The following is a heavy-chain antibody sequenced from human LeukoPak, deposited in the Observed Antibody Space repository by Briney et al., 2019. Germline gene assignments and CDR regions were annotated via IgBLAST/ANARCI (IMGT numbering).Heavy chain of an antibody. CDR1: GGSISSGGYY. CDR3: ARGSLSEFDP. D-gene: IGHD1-26*01. Sequence: SQTLSLTCTVSGGSISSGGYYWSWIRQHPGEGLEWIGYIYYSGSTYYNPSLKSRVTISVDTSKNQFSLKLSSVTAADTAVYYCARGSLSEFDPWGQGTLVTVSS. CDR2: IYYSGST. J-gene: IGHJ5*02. V-gene: IGHV4-31*03.